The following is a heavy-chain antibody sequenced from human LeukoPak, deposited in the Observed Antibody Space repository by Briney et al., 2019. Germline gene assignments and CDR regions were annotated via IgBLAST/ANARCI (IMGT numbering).Heavy chain of an antibody. CDR2: TFSDGSST. CDR1: GFTFSATW. CDR3: ASSDRLDY. Sequence: PGGSLRLSCAASGFTFSATWMHWVRQAPGKGLVWVSRTFSDGSSTTYADSVKGRFTISRDNAKNTLYLQMNSLRAEDTAVYYCASSDRLDYWGQGTLVTVSS. J-gene: IGHJ4*02. V-gene: IGHV3-74*01. D-gene: IGHD1-14*01.